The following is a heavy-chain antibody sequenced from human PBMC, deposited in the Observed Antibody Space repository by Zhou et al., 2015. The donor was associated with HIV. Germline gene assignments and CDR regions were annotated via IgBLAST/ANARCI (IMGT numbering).Heavy chain of an antibody. Sequence: QVQLVQSGAEVKKPGASVKVSCKASGYTFTSYYMHWVRQAPGQGLEWMGIINPSGGTTYAQKFQGRVTMTRDTSTSSVYMELSSLRSEDTAVYYCARDRGAARPDWRYFDLWGRGTLVTVSS. CDR2: INPSGGT. D-gene: IGHD6-6*01. J-gene: IGHJ2*01. CDR3: ARDRGAARPDWRYFDL. CDR1: GYTFTSYY. V-gene: IGHV1-46*01.